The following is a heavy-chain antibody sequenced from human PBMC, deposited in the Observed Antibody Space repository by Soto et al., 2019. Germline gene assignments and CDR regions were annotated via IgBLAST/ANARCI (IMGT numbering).Heavy chain of an antibody. CDR1: GGTFSSYA. Sequence: QVQLVQSGAEVKKPGSSVKVSCKASGGTFSSYAISWVRQAPGQGLEWMGGIIPIFGTANYAQKFQGRVTITADDSTSTAYMELSSLRSEDTAVYYCAREVVGYCSGGSCWGGDYWGQGTLVTVSS. D-gene: IGHD2-15*01. CDR2: IIPIFGTA. V-gene: IGHV1-69*01. CDR3: AREVVGYCSGGSCWGGDY. J-gene: IGHJ4*02.